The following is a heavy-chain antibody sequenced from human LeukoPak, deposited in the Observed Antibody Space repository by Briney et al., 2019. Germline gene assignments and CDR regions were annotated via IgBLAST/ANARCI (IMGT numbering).Heavy chain of an antibody. J-gene: IGHJ4*02. CDR1: GGSISSSNW. V-gene: IGHV4-4*02. CDR3: ARAEEITEFDY. CDR2: IYYSGST. Sequence: ASETLSLTCAVSGGSISSSNWWSWVRQPPGKGLEWIGSIYYSGSTYYNPSLKSRVTISVDTSKNQFSLKLSSVTAADTAVYYCARAEEITEFDYWGQGTLVTVSS.